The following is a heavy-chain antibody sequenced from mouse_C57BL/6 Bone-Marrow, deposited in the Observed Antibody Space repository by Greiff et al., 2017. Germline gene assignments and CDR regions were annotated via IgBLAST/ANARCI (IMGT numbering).Heavy chain of an antibody. V-gene: IGHV1-9*01. CDR2: ILPGSGST. J-gene: IGHJ2*01. D-gene: IGHD1-3*01. CDR1: GYTFTGYW. CDR3: AREGLTKDY. Sequence: QVQLQQSGAELMKPGASVKLSCKATGYTFTGYWIEWIGEILPGSGSTNYNEKFKGKATFTADTSSNTAYMQLSSLTTEDSAIYYCAREGLTKDYWGQGTTLTVSS.